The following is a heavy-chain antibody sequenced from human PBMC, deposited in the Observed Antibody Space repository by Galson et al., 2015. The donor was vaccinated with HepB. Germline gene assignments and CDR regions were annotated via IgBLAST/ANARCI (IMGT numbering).Heavy chain of an antibody. D-gene: IGHD2-21*02. J-gene: IGHJ6*02. CDR1: GFTFSSYW. Sequence: SLRLSCAASGFTFSSYWMSWVRQAPGKGLEWVAYIKHNGSEKYYADSVKGRFTTSRDNAKNSLYLQMNSLRAEDTAVYYCARDSGAFCGGDCYSFDYYYYGLDVWGQGTTVTVSS. CDR3: ARDSGAFCGGDCYSFDYYYYGLDV. CDR2: IKHNGSEK. V-gene: IGHV3-7*03.